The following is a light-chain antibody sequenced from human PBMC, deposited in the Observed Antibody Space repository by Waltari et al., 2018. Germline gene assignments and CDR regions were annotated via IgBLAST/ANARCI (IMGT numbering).Light chain of an antibody. V-gene: IGLV2-23*01. CDR2: GGS. CDR3: CSYAGSSPHVV. J-gene: IGLJ2*01. Sequence: QSALTQPASVPGSPGQSITISCTGSSSDVGSYKFVSWYQQHPGQAPQLMIYGGSQRPSGVSNRFSGSKSGNTASLTISGLRAEDEADYYCCSYAGSSPHVVFGGGTKLTVL. CDR1: SSDVGSYKF.